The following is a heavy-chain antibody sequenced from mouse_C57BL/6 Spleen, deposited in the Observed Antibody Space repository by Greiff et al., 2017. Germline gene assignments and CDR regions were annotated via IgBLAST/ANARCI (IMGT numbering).Heavy chain of an antibody. CDR3: ARPLRGYYAMDY. CDR1: GYTFTDYY. Sequence: VQLQQSGPELVKPGASVKISCKASGYTFTDYYMNWVKQSHGKSLEWIGDINPNNGGTSYNQKFKGKATLTVDKSSSTAYMELRSLTSEDSAVYYCARPLRGYYAMDYWGQGTSVTVSS. V-gene: IGHV1-26*01. CDR2: INPNNGGT. J-gene: IGHJ4*01. D-gene: IGHD1-1*01.